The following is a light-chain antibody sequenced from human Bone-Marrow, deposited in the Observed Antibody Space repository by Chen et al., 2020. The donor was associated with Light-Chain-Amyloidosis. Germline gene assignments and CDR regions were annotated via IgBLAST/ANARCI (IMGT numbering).Light chain of an antibody. CDR2: NVS. Sequence: SYVLTQPSSVSVALGQTATIPCGESNIGSTSVDWYQQTPGQAPLLVVYNVSDRPSGIPERLSGSNSGNTATLTISRVEAGNEAVYYCQVWDRSSDRPVLGGGTKLTVL. V-gene: IGLV3-21*02. CDR1: NIGSTS. CDR3: QVWDRSSDRPV. J-gene: IGLJ3*02.